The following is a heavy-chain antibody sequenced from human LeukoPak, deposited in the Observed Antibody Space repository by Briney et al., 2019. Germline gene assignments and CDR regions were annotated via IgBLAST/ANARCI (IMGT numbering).Heavy chain of an antibody. Sequence: GGSLRLSCAASGFTVSSNYMSWVRQAPGKGLEWVSVIYSGGSTYYADSVKGRFTISRHNSKNTLYLQMNSLRAEDTAVYYCAGGYYDTEGAFDIWGQGTMVTVSS. D-gene: IGHD3-22*01. CDR1: GFTVSSNY. CDR2: IYSGGST. V-gene: IGHV3-53*04. CDR3: AGGYYDTEGAFDI. J-gene: IGHJ3*02.